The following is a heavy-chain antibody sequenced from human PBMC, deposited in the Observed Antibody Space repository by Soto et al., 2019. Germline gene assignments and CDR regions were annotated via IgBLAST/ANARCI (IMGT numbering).Heavy chain of an antibody. CDR1: GFPFSDYY. D-gene: IGHD5-12*01. J-gene: IGHJ4*02. CDR2: ISSSGSTI. Sequence: PWGSLRLSCAASGFPFSDYYMSWIRQAPGKGLEWVSYISSSGSTIYYADSVKGRFTISRDNAKNSLYLQMNSLRAEDTAVYYCARDPNIVATISPSDYWGQGTLVTVSS. V-gene: IGHV3-11*01. CDR3: ARDPNIVATISPSDY.